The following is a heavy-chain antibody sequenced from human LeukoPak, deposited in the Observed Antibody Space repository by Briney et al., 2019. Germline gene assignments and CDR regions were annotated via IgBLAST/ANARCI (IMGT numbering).Heavy chain of an antibody. J-gene: IGHJ5*02. V-gene: IGHV4-39*07. CDR1: GCSISSSSYY. Sequence: SETLSLTCTVSGCSISSSSYYWGWLRQPPGKGLEWIGSIYYSGSTYYNPSLKRRVTISVDTSKNQFSLKLSSVTAADTAVYYCARDASNWFDPWGQGTLVTVSS. CDR2: IYYSGST. CDR3: ARDASNWFDP.